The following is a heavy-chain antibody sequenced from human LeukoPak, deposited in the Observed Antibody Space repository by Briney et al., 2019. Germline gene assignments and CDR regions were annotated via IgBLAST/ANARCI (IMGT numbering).Heavy chain of an antibody. CDR3: AKSPSGFWSPYYPRYFDK. CDR1: GFTFSAYA. D-gene: IGHD3-3*01. V-gene: IGHV3-23*01. Sequence: GGSLRLSCAASGFTFSAYAMTWVRQAPGKGLEWVSAISGSGVGSDYADSVKGRFTISRDNSKNTLYLQMNILRAEDTAVYYCAKSPSGFWSPYYPRYFDKWGQGILVTVSS. CDR2: ISGSGVGS. J-gene: IGHJ4*02.